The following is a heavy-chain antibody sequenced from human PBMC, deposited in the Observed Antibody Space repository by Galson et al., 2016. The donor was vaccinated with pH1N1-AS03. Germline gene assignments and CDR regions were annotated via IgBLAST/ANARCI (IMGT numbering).Heavy chain of an antibody. CDR1: GFTFSSYG. V-gene: IGHV3-30*18. Sequence: SLRLSCAASGFTFSSYGMHWVRQAPGKGLEWVAVISYDGSNKYYADSVKGRFTISRDNSKNTLYLQMNSLRAEDTAVYYCAKDPASGEVWDILGALNWFDPCGQGTLVTVSS. CDR3: AKDPASGEVWDILGALNWFDP. D-gene: IGHD1-26*01. CDR2: ISYDGSNK. J-gene: IGHJ5*02.